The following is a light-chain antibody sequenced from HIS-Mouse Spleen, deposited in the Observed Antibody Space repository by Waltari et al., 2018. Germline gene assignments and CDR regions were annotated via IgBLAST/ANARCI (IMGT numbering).Light chain of an antibody. J-gene: IGKJ1*01. CDR2: GAS. CDR1: QIVSSN. Sequence: EIVMTQSPATLSVSPGERATLSCRASQIVSSNLAWYQQKPGQAPRRLIYGASTRATGIPARVSGSGSGTEFTLTISSMQSEDFAVYYCQQYNNWPRWTFGQGTKVEIK. CDR3: QQYNNWPRWT. V-gene: IGKV3-15*01.